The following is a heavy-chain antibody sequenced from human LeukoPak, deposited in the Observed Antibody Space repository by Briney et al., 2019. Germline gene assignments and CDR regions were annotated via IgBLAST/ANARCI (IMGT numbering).Heavy chain of an antibody. CDR1: GFTFSSYA. Sequence: PGGYLRLSCAASGFTFSSYAMSWVRQAPGKGLEGVSAISGSGGSTYYADSVKGRFTISRDNSKNTLYLQMNSLRAEDTAVYYCAKDGGYCSSTSCKHDAFDIWGQGTMVTVSS. V-gene: IGHV3-23*01. CDR3: AKDGGYCSSTSCKHDAFDI. J-gene: IGHJ3*02. CDR2: ISGSGGST. D-gene: IGHD2-2*01.